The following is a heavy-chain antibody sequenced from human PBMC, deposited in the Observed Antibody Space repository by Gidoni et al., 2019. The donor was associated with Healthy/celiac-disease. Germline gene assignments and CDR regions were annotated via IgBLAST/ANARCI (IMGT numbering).Heavy chain of an antibody. D-gene: IGHD5-12*01. CDR2: ISGSGGST. J-gene: IGHJ2*01. Sequence: EVQLLESGGGLVQPGGSLRLSCAASGFTFSSYAMSWVRQAPGKGLEWVSAISGSGGSTYYADSVKGRFTISRDNSKNTLYLQMNSLRAEDTAVYYCAKGLGYSGYDYRWYFDLWGRGTLVTVSS. CDR1: GFTFSSYA. CDR3: AKGLGYSGYDYRWYFDL. V-gene: IGHV3-23*01.